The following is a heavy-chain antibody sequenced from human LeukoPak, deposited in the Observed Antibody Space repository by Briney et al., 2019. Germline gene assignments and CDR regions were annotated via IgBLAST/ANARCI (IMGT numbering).Heavy chain of an antibody. J-gene: IGHJ3*02. Sequence: SETLSLTCTVSGGSISDYYWSWIRQPPGKGLEWIGYIYYSGGTNYNPSLKGRVTISVDTSKNQFSLNLSSVTAADTATYYCAREGGHSVGDAFDIWGQGTMVTVSS. CDR2: IYYSGGT. CDR1: GGSISDYY. V-gene: IGHV4-59*01. D-gene: IGHD4-23*01. CDR3: AREGGHSVGDAFDI.